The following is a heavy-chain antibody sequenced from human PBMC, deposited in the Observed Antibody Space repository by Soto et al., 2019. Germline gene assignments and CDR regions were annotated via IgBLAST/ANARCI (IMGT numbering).Heavy chain of an antibody. CDR1: GFTFSNYA. J-gene: IGHJ5*01. CDR2: ISGRSGST. D-gene: IGHD3-3*01. CDR3: AKLIHLEVPRLLEHDLFDF. V-gene: IGHV3-23*01. Sequence: GGSLRLSCAASGFTFSNYAMSWVRQAPGKGSEWVSSISGRSGSTYYRDSVKGRFTISRDNSNNTLYLQMNSLRAEDTAVYYCAKLIHLEVPRLLEHDLFDFWGQGSSVTGSS.